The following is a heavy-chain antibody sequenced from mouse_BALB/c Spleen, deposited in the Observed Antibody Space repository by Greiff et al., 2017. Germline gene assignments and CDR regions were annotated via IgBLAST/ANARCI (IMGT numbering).Heavy chain of an antibody. Sequence: EVMLVESGGDLVKPGGSLKLSCAASGFTFSSYGMSWVRQTPDKRLEWVATISSGGSYTYYPDSVKGRFTISRDNAKNTLYLQMSSLKSEDTAMYYCARHWGYRYDGDFAYWGQGTLVTVSA. D-gene: IGHD2-14*01. CDR3: ARHWGYRYDGDFAY. CDR1: GFTFSSYG. CDR2: ISSGGSYT. J-gene: IGHJ3*01. V-gene: IGHV5-6*01.